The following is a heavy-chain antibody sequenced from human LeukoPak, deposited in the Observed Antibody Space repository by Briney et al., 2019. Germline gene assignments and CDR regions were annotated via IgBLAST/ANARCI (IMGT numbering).Heavy chain of an antibody. CDR3: ARVRSGSLDY. Sequence: GGSLRLSCAASGFTFSSYSMNWVRQAPGEGLEWVSFIRSSSSDIYYADSVKGRFTISGDNVKNSLYLQMDSLRAEDTAVYYCARVRSGSLDYWGQGTLVTVSS. CDR2: IRSSSSDI. D-gene: IGHD1-26*01. CDR1: GFTFSSYS. J-gene: IGHJ4*02. V-gene: IGHV3-21*01.